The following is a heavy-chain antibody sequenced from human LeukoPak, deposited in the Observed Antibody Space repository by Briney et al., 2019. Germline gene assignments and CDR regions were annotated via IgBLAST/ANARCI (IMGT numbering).Heavy chain of an antibody. CDR1: GGTFSSYG. Sequence: ASVKVSCKASGGTFSSYGIRWVRQAPGQGLEWMGWISAYNGNTNYAQKLQGRVTMTTDTSTSTAYMELRSLRSDDTAVYYCARDRYYDFWSGYLGYYYYGMDVWSQGTTVTVSS. V-gene: IGHV1-18*01. CDR2: ISAYNGNT. CDR3: ARDRYYDFWSGYLGYYYYGMDV. J-gene: IGHJ6*02. D-gene: IGHD3-3*01.